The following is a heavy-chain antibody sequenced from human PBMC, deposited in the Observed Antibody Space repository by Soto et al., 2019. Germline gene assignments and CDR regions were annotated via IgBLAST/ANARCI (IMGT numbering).Heavy chain of an antibody. CDR2: INPSGGST. CDR3: ARDPPSGYDFWSGYFTAGYYYYGMDV. V-gene: IGHV1-46*01. D-gene: IGHD3-3*01. Sequence: ASVKVSCKASGYTFTSYYMHWVRQAPGQGLEWMGIINPSGGSTSYAQKFQGRVTMTRDTSTSTVYMELSSLRSEDTAVYYCARDPPSGYDFWSGYFTAGYYYYGMDVWG. CDR1: GYTFTSYY. J-gene: IGHJ6*02.